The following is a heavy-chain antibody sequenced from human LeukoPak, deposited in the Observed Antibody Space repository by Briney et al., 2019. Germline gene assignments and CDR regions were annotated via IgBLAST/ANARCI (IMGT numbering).Heavy chain of an antibody. J-gene: IGHJ4*02. D-gene: IGHD2-8*02. CDR3: ATGSDGGY. V-gene: IGHV3-7*01. Sequence: GGSLRLSCAASGFTFSSFWMGWVRQAPGKGLDWVANINQYGSEIHYVDSVQGRFTISRGNFKNSLYLQMNSLRAEDTAVYFCATGSDGGYWGQGTLVTVSS. CDR1: GFTFSSFW. CDR2: INQYGSEI.